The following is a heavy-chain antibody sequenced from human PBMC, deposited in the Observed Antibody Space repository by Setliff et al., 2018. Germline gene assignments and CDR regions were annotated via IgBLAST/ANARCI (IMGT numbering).Heavy chain of an antibody. D-gene: IGHD5-18*01. J-gene: IGHJ4*02. V-gene: IGHV4-39*07. CDR1: GGSIGSSSYY. CDR2: IYYSGST. Sequence: PSETLSLTCTVSGGSIGSSSYYWGWIRQPPGKGLEWIGSIYYSGSTYYNPSLKSRVTISVDTSKNQFSLKLSSVTAADTAVYYCARGRGYSYVGITYYFDYWGQGTLVTVSS. CDR3: ARGRGYSYVGITYYFDY.